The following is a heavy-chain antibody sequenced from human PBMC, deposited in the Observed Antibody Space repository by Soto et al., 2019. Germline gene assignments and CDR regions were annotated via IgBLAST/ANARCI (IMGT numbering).Heavy chain of an antibody. CDR2: IIPILGIA. CDR1: GGTFSSYT. CDR3: ARDLGPYYYYGMDV. Sequence: QVQLVQSGAEVKKPGSSVKVSCKASGGTFSSYTISWVRQAPGQGLEWMGRIIPILGIANYAQKFQGRVTITADKSTSTAYMELSSLRSEDTAVYYWARDLGPYYYYGMDVWGQGTTVTVSS. D-gene: IGHD3-16*01. V-gene: IGHV1-69*08. J-gene: IGHJ6*02.